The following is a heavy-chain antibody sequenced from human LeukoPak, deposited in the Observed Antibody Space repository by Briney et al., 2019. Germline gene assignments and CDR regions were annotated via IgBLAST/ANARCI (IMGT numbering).Heavy chain of an antibody. Sequence: GGSLRLSCAASGFTSSSYAMSWVRQAPGKGLEWVSAISGSGGSTYYADSVKGRFTISRDNSKNTLYLQMNSLRAEDTAVYYCAKVRIVVVPAAMGYYFDYWGQGTLVTVSS. CDR3: AKVRIVVVPAAMGYYFDY. CDR1: GFTSSSYA. J-gene: IGHJ4*02. V-gene: IGHV3-23*01. CDR2: ISGSGGST. D-gene: IGHD2-2*01.